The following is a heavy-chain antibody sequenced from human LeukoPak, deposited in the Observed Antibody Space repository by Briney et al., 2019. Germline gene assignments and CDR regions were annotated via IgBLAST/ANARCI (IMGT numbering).Heavy chain of an antibody. CDR2: ISKSGGRT. V-gene: IGHV3-23*01. D-gene: IGHD5-18*01. CDR1: GFSFSSYA. CDR3: AKEDTDMIRGPFDT. Sequence: QPGGSLRLSCATSGFSFSSYAMNWVRQVPGKGLEWVSVISKSGGRTDYADSVKGRFTIFRDNTKDTMYLQMDRLTVDDTGVYYCAKEDTDMIRGPFDTWGHGTMVTVSS. J-gene: IGHJ3*02.